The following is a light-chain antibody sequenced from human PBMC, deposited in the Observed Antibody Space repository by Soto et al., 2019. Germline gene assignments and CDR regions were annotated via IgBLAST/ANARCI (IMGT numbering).Light chain of an antibody. J-gene: IGLJ3*02. CDR3: GSHSSSITLL. V-gene: IGLV2-8*01. Sequence: QSALTQPPSASGSPGQSVTISCTGTSSDVGGYNFVSWYQQPPGKAPKLMGYEVSKRPAGVPDRFSGSKSGNTASLTVSGLQADDEADYYCGSHSSSITLLFGGGTKLTVL. CDR2: EVS. CDR1: SSDVGGYNF.